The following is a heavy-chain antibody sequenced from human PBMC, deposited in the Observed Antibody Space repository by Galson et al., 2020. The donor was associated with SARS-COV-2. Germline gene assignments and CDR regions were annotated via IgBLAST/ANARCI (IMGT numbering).Heavy chain of an antibody. CDR1: GGSISSSSYY. CDR2: IYYSGST. D-gene: IGHD3-10*01. CDR3: ARRADYYGSGSFDY. Sequence: SETLSLTCTVSGGSISSSSYYWGWIRQPPGKGLEWIGSIYYSGSTYYNPSLKSRVTISVDTSKNQFSLKLSSVTAADTAVYYCARRADYYGSGSFDYWCQGTLVTVSS. J-gene: IGHJ4*02. V-gene: IGHV4-39*01.